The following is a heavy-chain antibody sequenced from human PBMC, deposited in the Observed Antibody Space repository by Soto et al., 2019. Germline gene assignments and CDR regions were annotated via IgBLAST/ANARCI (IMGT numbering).Heavy chain of an antibody. V-gene: IGHV3-30*18. CDR3: AKGRNLYDNWFDP. CDR2: ISYDGSNK. D-gene: IGHD1-1*01. Sequence: QVQLVESGGGVVQPGRSLRLSCAASGFTFSSYGMHWVRQAPGKGLEWVAVISYDGSNKYYADSVKGRFTIPRDNSKNTLYLQMNSLRAEDTAVYYCAKGRNLYDNWFDPWGQGTLVTVSS. J-gene: IGHJ5*02. CDR1: GFTFSSYG.